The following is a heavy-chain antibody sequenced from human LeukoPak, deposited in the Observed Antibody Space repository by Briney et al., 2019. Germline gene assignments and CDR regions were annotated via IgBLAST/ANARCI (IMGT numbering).Heavy chain of an antibody. J-gene: IGHJ6*03. V-gene: IGHV3-23*01. Sequence: GGSLRLSCTASGFTSTNAWMSWVRQAPGKGLEWVSAISGSGGSTYYADSVKGRFTISRDNSKNTLYLQMNSLRAEDTAVYYCAKGGVAGYYYYMDVWGKGTTVIVSS. CDR3: AKGGVAGYYYYMDV. D-gene: IGHD3-16*01. CDR2: ISGSGGST. CDR1: GFTSTNAW.